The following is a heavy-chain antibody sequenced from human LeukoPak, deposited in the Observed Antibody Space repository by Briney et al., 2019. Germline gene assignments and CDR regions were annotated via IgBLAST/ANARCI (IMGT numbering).Heavy chain of an antibody. Sequence: ASVKVSCKASGYTFTSYGISWVRQAPGQRLEWIGWISAYNGNTNYAQKLQGRVTMTTDTSTSTAYMELRSLRSDDTAVYYCAREYHDSSGYYYGTRVWFDPWGQGTLVTVSS. CDR3: AREYHDSSGYYYGTRVWFDP. CDR1: GYTFTSYG. V-gene: IGHV1-18*01. CDR2: ISAYNGNT. D-gene: IGHD3-22*01. J-gene: IGHJ5*02.